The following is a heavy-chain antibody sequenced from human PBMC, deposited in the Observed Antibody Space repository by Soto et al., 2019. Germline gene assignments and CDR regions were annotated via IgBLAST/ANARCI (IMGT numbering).Heavy chain of an antibody. J-gene: IGHJ4*02. Sequence: QVQLVQSGAEVKKPGSSVKVSCKTSGGTFSNDIITWVRQAPGQGLEWMGRIIPLLDIANYAQKFQGRDKITADKSTGTAYMELNSLRSEDTAVYYCARDSPIGSTFSGYDAIDYWGQGTLVTVSS. V-gene: IGHV1-69*08. D-gene: IGHD5-12*01. CDR3: ARDSPIGSTFSGYDAIDY. CDR2: IIPLLDIA. CDR1: GGTFSNDI.